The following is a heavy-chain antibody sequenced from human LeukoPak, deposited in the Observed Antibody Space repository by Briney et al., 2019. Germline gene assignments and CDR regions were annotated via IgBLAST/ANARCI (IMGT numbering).Heavy chain of an antibody. CDR1: GGSIISYS. V-gene: IGHV4-59*01. CDR2: IYNSGST. Sequence: PSETLSLTCTVSGGSIISYSWSWIRQPPGKGLEWIGYIYNSGSTTYNPSLKSRVTISLDMSKNQFSLSLRAVTATDTAVYYCASDYTLRSYRFDYWGQGTLVTVSS. J-gene: IGHJ4*02. D-gene: IGHD3-16*02. CDR3: ASDYTLRSYRFDY.